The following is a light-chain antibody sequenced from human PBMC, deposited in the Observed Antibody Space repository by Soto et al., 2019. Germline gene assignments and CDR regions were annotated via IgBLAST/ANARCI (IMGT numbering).Light chain of an antibody. V-gene: IGKV3-20*01. Sequence: ESVLTQSPGTLSLSPGESATLSCRASQSVSRSYIAWYQQKPGQAPRLLISGASVRATGIPDRFSGSGSGTDFTLTISTWEPEDFAVYYCQQYGSSPRFTFGPGTRVDLK. J-gene: IGKJ3*01. CDR3: QQYGSSPRFT. CDR2: GAS. CDR1: QSVSRSY.